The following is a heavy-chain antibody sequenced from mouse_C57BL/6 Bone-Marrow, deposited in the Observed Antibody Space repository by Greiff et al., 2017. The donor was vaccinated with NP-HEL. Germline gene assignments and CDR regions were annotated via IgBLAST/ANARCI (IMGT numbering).Heavy chain of an antibody. Sequence: EVQLQQSGAELVRPGASVKLSCTASGFNIKDDYMHWVKQRPEQGLEWIGWIDPENGDTESASKFQGKATITADTSSTTAYLQLSSLTSEDTAVYYCTTGPHYYGSSYWGQGTTLTVSS. CDR3: TTGPHYYGSSY. J-gene: IGHJ2*01. V-gene: IGHV14-4*01. CDR1: GFNIKDDY. CDR2: IDPENGDT. D-gene: IGHD1-1*01.